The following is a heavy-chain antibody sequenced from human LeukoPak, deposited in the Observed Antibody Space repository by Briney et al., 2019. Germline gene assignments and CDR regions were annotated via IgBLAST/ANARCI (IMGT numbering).Heavy chain of an antibody. Sequence: GGSLRLSCAASGFTFSSYAMSWVRQAPGKGLEWVSAISGSGGSTYYADSVKGRFTISRDNSKNTLYLQMNSLRAEDTAVYYCAKDSSWYYDFWSGYSHPYADYWGQGTLVTVSS. D-gene: IGHD3-3*01. J-gene: IGHJ4*02. CDR2: ISGSGGST. V-gene: IGHV3-23*01. CDR3: AKDSSWYYDFWSGYSHPYADY. CDR1: GFTFSSYA.